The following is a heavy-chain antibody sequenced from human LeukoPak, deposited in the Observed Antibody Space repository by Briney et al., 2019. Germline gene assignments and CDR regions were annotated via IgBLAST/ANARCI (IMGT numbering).Heavy chain of an antibody. J-gene: IGHJ4*02. CDR1: GFTFSSYG. D-gene: IGHD2-21*02. CDR2: IWYDGSKK. Sequence: GGSLRLSCAASGFTFSSYGMHWVRQAPGKGLEWVALIWYDGSKKHYADSVKGRFTISRDNSKNTLYLQMDSLKDEDTAVYYCVRDPGVVTFYFDSWGQGTQVTVTS. V-gene: IGHV3-33*01. CDR3: VRDPGVVTFYFDS.